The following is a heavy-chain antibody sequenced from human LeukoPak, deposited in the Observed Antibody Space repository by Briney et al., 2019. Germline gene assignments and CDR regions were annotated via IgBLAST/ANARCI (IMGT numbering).Heavy chain of an antibody. CDR3: AKDTRYTSGWFNDD. CDR1: GFSFSSYG. CDR2: IRYDGGNK. J-gene: IGHJ4*02. Sequence: GGSLRLSCGVSGFSFSSYGMHWVRQAPGKGLEWVAFIRYDGGNKDYADSVKGRFTISRDNSKNTLYLQMNSLRAEDTAVYHCAKDTRYTSGWFNDDWGQGTLVTVSS. D-gene: IGHD6-19*01. V-gene: IGHV3-30*02.